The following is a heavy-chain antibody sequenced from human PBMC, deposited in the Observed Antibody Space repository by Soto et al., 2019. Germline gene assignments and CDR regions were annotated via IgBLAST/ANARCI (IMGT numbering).Heavy chain of an antibody. J-gene: IGHJ6*02. CDR2: IYWNDDK. D-gene: IGHD6-19*01. Sequence: SGPTLVNPTQTLTLTCTFSGFSLITSGVGVGCIRQPPGKSLEWLALIYWNDDKRYSPSLKSRLTITKDTSKNQVVLTMTNMDPVDTATYYCAHSFPEYSSAVAATGYYGMDVWGQGTTVTVSS. CDR1: GFSLITSGVG. CDR3: AHSFPEYSSAVAATGYYGMDV. V-gene: IGHV2-5*01.